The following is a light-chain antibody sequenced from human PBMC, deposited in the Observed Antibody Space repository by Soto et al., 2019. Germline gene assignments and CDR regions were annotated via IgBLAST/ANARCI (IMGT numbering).Light chain of an antibody. Sequence: EIVLTQSPGPLSLSPGERATLSCRASQSVSSYLAWYQQKPCQAPRLLIYDTSNRATGISARFSGSGSGTDFTLTISSLEPEDFAVYYWQQRANWPQTFGQGTKVEVK. J-gene: IGKJ1*01. CDR2: DTS. CDR1: QSVSSY. V-gene: IGKV3-11*01. CDR3: QQRANWPQT.